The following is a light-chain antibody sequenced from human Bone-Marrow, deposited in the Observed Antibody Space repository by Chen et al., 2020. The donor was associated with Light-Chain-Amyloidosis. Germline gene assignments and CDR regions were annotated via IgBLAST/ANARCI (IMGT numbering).Light chain of an antibody. CDR2: EDD. Sequence: NFMLTQPHSVSESPGKTVIISCTRSSGSIANNYVQWYQQRPGSSHTTVIYEDDQRPSGVPDRFSGSIDRSSNSASLTISGLKTEDEADYYCQSYQGSSQGVFGGGTKLTVL. J-gene: IGLJ3*02. CDR3: QSYQGSSQGV. CDR1: SGSIANNY. V-gene: IGLV6-57*01.